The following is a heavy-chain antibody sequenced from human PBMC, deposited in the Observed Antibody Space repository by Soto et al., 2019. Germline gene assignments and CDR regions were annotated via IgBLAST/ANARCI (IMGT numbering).Heavy chain of an antibody. Sequence: ASVKVSCKASGYTFTSYAMHWVRQAPGQRLEWMGWINAGNGNTKYSQKFQGRVTITRDTSASTAYMELSSLRSEDTAVYYCARVPLRKAYYFDYWGQGTLVTSPQ. J-gene: IGHJ4*02. CDR1: GYTFTSYA. V-gene: IGHV1-3*01. D-gene: IGHD2-15*01. CDR2: INAGNGNT. CDR3: ARVPLRKAYYFDY.